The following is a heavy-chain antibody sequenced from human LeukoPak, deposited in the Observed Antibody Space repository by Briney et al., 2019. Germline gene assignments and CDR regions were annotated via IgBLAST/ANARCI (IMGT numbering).Heavy chain of an antibody. V-gene: IGHV2-5*01. J-gene: IGHJ3*02. CDR3: AHRRGARITMVRRVIIHAFDI. Sequence: VSGPTLVKPTQTLTLTCTFSGFSLSTSGVGVGWIRQPPGKALEWLALIYWNDDKRYSPSLKSRLTITKDTSKNQVVLTMTNMDPVDTATYYCAHRRGARITMVRRVIIHAFDIWGQGTMVTVSS. CDR1: GFSLSTSGVG. CDR2: IYWNDDK. D-gene: IGHD3-10*01.